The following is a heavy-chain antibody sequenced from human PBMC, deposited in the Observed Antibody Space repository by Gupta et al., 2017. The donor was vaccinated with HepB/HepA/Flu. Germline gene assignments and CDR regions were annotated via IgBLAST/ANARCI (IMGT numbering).Heavy chain of an antibody. J-gene: IGHJ5*02. CDR1: GGSISSSSYY. D-gene: IGHD7-27*01. V-gene: IGHV4-39*01. Sequence: QLQLQESGPGLVKPSETLSLTCTVSGGSISSSSYYWGWIRQPPGKGLEWFGSIYYSGSTYYNPPLKVRVTIAVDTSKNRFSLRRSSVTAAETAVYYGARRPLGPTKGDWSDPWGQGTLFTFS. CDR3: ARRPLGPTKGDWSDP. CDR2: IYYSGST.